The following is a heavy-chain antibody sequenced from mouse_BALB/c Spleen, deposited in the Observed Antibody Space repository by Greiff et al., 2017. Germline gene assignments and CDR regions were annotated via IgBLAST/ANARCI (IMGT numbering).Heavy chain of an antibody. CDR1: GFTFSSYG. V-gene: IGHV5-6*01. CDR3: ASPAISY. Sequence: EVQRVESGGGLVKPGGSLKLSCAASGFTFSSYGMSWVRQTPDKRLEWVATISSGGSYTYYPDSVKGRFTISRDNAKNTLYLQMSSLKSEDTAMYYCASPAISYWGQGTLVTVSA. CDR2: ISSGGSYT. J-gene: IGHJ3*01.